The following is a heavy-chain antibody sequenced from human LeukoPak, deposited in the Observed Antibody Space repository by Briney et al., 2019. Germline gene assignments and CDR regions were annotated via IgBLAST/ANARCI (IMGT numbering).Heavy chain of an antibody. V-gene: IGHV4-39*01. CDR2: IYYSGSA. CDR3: ARLSSYYDFDN. D-gene: IGHD3-3*01. J-gene: IGHJ4*02. CDR1: GDSISSDDYY. Sequence: SETLSLNCTVSGDSISSDDYYWGWIRQPPGKGLEWIGSIYYSGSAYYNPSLKSRVTISVDTSKSLFSLKLNSVTAADTAVFYCARLSSYYDFDNWGQGTLVTVSS.